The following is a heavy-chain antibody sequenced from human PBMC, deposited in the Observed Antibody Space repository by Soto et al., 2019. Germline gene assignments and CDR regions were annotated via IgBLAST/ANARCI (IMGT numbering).Heavy chain of an antibody. CDR3: ARGNYDILTGYYQPKYYFDY. D-gene: IGHD3-9*01. CDR1: GYTFTSYA. Sequence: GASVKVSCKASGYTFTSYAMHWVRQAPGQRLEWMGWINAGNGNTKYSQKFQGRVTITRDTSASTAYMELSSLRSEDTAVYYCARGNYDILTGYYQPKYYFDYWGQGTLVTVSS. V-gene: IGHV1-3*01. CDR2: INAGNGNT. J-gene: IGHJ4*02.